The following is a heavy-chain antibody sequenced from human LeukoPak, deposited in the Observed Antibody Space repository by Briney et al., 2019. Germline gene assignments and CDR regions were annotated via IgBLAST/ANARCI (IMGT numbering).Heavy chain of an antibody. CDR3: ARGKDSSDYFDY. CDR1: GGSITSDSYY. D-gene: IGHD3-22*01. J-gene: IGHJ4*02. CDR2: IYYSGNN. Sequence: PSQTLSLTCTVSGGSITSDSYYWSWIRQHPGKGLEWIAYIYYSGNNYYNPSLKNRVTISVDTSKNQFSLKLSSVTAADTAVYFCARGKDSSDYFDYWGQGTLVTVSS. V-gene: IGHV4-31*03.